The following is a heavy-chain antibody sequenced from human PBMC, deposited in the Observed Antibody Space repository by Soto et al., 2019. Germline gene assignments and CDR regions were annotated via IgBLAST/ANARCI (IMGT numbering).Heavy chain of an antibody. J-gene: IGHJ2*01. CDR2: IYYSGST. V-gene: IGHV4-39*01. D-gene: IGHD3-22*01. Sequence: SETLSLTCTVSGGSISSSSYYWGWIRQPPGKGLEWIGSIYYSGSTYYNPSLKSRVTISVDTSKNQFSLKLSSVTAADTAVYYCARQVYYYDYPWYFALWARGTLLTVS. CDR3: ARQVYYYDYPWYFAL. CDR1: GGSISSSSYY.